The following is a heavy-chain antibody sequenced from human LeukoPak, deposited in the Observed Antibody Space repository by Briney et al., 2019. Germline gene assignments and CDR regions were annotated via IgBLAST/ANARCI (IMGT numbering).Heavy chain of an antibody. V-gene: IGHV3-33*01. CDR1: GFTFSSYG. J-gene: IGHJ4*02. Sequence: GGSLRLSCAASGFTFSSYGMHWVRQAPGKGLEWVAVIWYDGSNKYYADSVKGRFTISRDNSKNTLYLQMNSLRAEDTAVYYCAFLGYCSSTSCPGDYWGQGTLVTVSS. D-gene: IGHD2-2*01. CDR3: AFLGYCSSTSCPGDY. CDR2: IWYDGSNK.